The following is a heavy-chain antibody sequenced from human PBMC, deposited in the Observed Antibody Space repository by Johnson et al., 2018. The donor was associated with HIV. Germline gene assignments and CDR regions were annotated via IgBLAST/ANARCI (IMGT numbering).Heavy chain of an antibody. J-gene: IGHJ3*02. CDR1: GFTFSTYA. Sequence: VQLVESGGGVVQPGRSLRLSCTASGFTFSTYAMHWVRRAPGKGLEWVSRINSDGSSTSYADSVKGRFTISRDNAKNTLYLQMNSLRAEDTAVYYCARGGKSYYGAFDIWGQGTMVTVSS. CDR3: ARGGKSYYGAFDI. CDR2: INSDGSST. V-gene: IGHV3-74*02. D-gene: IGHD3-10*01.